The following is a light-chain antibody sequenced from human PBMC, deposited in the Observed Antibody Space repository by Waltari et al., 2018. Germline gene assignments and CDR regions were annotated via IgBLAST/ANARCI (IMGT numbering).Light chain of an antibody. CDR1: SGSVSDTSY. CDR2: KTN. V-gene: IGLV8-61*01. Sequence: QTVVTQEPSLSVSPGGTVTLTCALSSGSVSDTSYARWYKQTPAQAPPTGVYKTNRRPSGVPVRCSGSSLENKAALTITGAQADDESDYYCLMYMGSGIWVFGGGTKLTVL. J-gene: IGLJ3*02. CDR3: LMYMGSGIWV.